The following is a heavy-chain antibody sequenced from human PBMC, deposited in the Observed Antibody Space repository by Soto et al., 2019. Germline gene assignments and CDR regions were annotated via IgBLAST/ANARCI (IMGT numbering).Heavy chain of an antibody. J-gene: IGHJ4*02. CDR2: IYYSGST. V-gene: IGHV4-31*03. CDR1: GGSISRGGYY. D-gene: IGHD3-22*01. CDR3: AREQPYYHENSGYLSGRGFDY. Sequence: SETLSLTSTVSGGSISRGGYYWNWIRQHPGMGLEWIGYIYYSGSTYYNPSLKSRASISLDTSKNQFSLKLSSVTAADTAVYYCAREQPYYHENSGYLSGRGFDYWGQGTLVTVSS.